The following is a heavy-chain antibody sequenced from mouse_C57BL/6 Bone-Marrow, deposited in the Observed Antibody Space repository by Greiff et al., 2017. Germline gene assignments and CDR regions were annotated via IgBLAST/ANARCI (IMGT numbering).Heavy chain of an antibody. CDR2: IDPSDSET. CDR3: ARDYYGSSYWYFDV. V-gene: IGHV1-52*01. J-gene: IGHJ1*03. CDR1: GYTFTSYW. D-gene: IGHD1-1*01. Sequence: QVRLQQPGAELVRPGSSVKLSCKASGYTFTSYWMHWVKQRPIQGLEWIGNIDPSDSETHYNQKFKDKATLTVDKSSSTAYMQLSSLTSEDSAVYYCARDYYGSSYWYFDVWGTGTTVTVSS.